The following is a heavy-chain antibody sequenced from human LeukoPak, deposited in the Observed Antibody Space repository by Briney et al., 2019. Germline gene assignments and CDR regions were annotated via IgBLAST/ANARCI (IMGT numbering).Heavy chain of an antibody. D-gene: IGHD3-10*01. CDR3: VQQVRGVIDY. CDR2: IYTSGST. CDR1: GGSISSGSYY. V-gene: IGHV4-61*02. Sequence: PSETLSLTCTVSGGSISSGSYYWSWIRQPAGKGLEWIGRIYTSGSTNYNPSLKSRVTISVDTSKNQFSLKLSSVTAADTAVYYCVQQVRGVIDYWGQGTLVTVSS. J-gene: IGHJ4*02.